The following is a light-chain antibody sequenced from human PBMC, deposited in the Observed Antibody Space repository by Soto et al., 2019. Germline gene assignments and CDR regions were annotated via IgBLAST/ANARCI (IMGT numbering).Light chain of an antibody. V-gene: IGLV1-40*01. CDR2: GNS. J-gene: IGLJ2*01. CDR3: QSYDSSLSGNVV. Sequence: QSVLTQPPSVSGAPGQRVTISCTGSSSNIGAGYDVHWYQQRPGTAPKLLIYGNSNRPSGVPDRFSGSKSGTSASLAITGLQAEDEAEYYCQSYDSSLSGNVVFGGGTKLTVL. CDR1: SSNIGAGYD.